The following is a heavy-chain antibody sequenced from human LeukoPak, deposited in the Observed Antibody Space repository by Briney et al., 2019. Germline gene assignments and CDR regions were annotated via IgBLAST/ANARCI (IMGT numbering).Heavy chain of an antibody. V-gene: IGHV3-30*18. CDR2: MSYDGSNK. Sequence: GGSLRLSCAASGFTFSSYCMHWVSLAPGKGLEWVAVMSYDGSNKYYADSVKGRFTISRDNSKNTLYLQMNSLRAEDTAVYYCAKLPYCSSTSCPIDYWGQGTLVTVSS. D-gene: IGHD2-2*01. CDR1: GFTFSSYC. CDR3: AKLPYCSSTSCPIDY. J-gene: IGHJ4*02.